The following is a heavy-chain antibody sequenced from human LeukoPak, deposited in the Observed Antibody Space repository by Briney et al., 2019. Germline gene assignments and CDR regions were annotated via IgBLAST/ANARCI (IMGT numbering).Heavy chain of an antibody. V-gene: IGHV4-34*01. Sequence: SETLSLTCSVSGGYISSYYWSWIRQPPGKGLEWIGEINHSGSTNYNPSLKSRVTISVDTSKNQFSLKLSSVTAADTAVYYCARQAFRYDYVWGSYRYKGLFDYWGQGTLVTVSS. CDR3: ARQAFRYDYVWGSYRYKGLFDY. CDR2: INHSGST. D-gene: IGHD3-16*02. J-gene: IGHJ4*02. CDR1: GGYISSYY.